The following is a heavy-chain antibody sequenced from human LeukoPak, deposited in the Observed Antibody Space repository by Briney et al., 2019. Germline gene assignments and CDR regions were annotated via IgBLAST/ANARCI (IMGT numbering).Heavy chain of an antibody. CDR2: IYYSGST. D-gene: IGHD2-2*02. J-gene: IGHJ6*02. V-gene: IGHV4-39*01. CDR3: ARADCSSTSCYRSYYYYGMDV. Sequence: PSETLSLTCTVSGGSISSSSYYWGWIRQPPGKGLEWIGSIYYSGSTYYNPSLKSRVTISVDTSKNQFSLKLGSVTAADTAVYYCARADCSSTSCYRSYYYYGMDVWGQGTTVTVSS. CDR1: GGSISSSSYY.